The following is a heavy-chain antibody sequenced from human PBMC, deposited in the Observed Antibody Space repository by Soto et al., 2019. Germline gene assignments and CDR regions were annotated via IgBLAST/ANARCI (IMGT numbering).Heavy chain of an antibody. V-gene: IGHV1-2*04. CDR1: GYTFTGYY. CDR3: ARARGYSSGWYYFDY. D-gene: IGHD6-19*01. Sequence: QVQLVQSGAEVKKPGASVEVSCKASGYTFTGYYMHWVRQAPGQGLEWMGWINPNSGGTNYAQKLQGWVTRTRDTSISTAYMELSRLRSDDTAVYYCARARGYSSGWYYFDYWGQGTLVTVSS. J-gene: IGHJ4*02. CDR2: INPNSGGT.